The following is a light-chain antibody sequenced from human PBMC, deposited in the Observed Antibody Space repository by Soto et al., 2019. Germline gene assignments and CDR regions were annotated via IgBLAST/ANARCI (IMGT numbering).Light chain of an antibody. CDR2: DAS. V-gene: IGKV1-33*01. Sequence: DIQMTHSPSALSASLGDRVTITCQASQDISDVLNWYQQQPGKAPKVLIYDASKLQTGVPSRFSGRGSGKDFTFTISSLQPDDSGTYYCQQFYDLPITFGQGTRLEI. CDR1: QDISDV. J-gene: IGKJ5*01. CDR3: QQFYDLPIT.